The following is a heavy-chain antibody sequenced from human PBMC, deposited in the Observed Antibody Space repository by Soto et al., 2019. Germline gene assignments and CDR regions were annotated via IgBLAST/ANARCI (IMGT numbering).Heavy chain of an antibody. Sequence: EVQFVESGGCLVQPGASLRLSCAASEFTFTDYSMIWVRQAPGKGLEWVSYISTTATTMYYADSVKGRFTISRDNAKNSLYLQMNSLRDEDTAVYYCVRAARDGYKTFDYWGQGTLVTVSS. CDR1: EFTFTDYS. J-gene: IGHJ4*02. V-gene: IGHV3-48*02. CDR2: ISTTATTM. D-gene: IGHD5-12*01. CDR3: VRAARDGYKTFDY.